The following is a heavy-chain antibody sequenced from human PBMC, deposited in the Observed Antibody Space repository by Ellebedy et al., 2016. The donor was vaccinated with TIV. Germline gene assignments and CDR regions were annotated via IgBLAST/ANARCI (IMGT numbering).Heavy chain of an antibody. J-gene: IGHJ6*02. CDR1: GFTFSNFG. CDR3: KKDGHRMDV. Sequence: GESLKISCAASGFTFSNFGMPWVRPAPGKGPDRVAFIRYDGSNKYYADSVKGRFTISRDNSKNTLYLQMNSLRAEDTAMYYCKKDGHRMDVWGQGTTVTVSS. V-gene: IGHV3-30*02. CDR2: IRYDGSNK.